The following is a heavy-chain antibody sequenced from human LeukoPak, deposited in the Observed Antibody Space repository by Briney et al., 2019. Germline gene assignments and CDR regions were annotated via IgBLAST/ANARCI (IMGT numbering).Heavy chain of an antibody. CDR2: ISSSSSYI. D-gene: IGHD6-6*01. CDR1: GFTFSPYC. V-gene: IGHV3-21*01. Sequence: KPGGSLRLSCAASGFTFSPYCMNWVRQAPGKGLEWVSSISSSSSYIYYADSVKGRFTISRGNVKNSLYLQMNSLRAEDTAVYYCARGIEYSSSSGYYNYYYMDVWGIGTTVTVSS. J-gene: IGHJ6*03. CDR3: ARGIEYSSSSGYYNYYYMDV.